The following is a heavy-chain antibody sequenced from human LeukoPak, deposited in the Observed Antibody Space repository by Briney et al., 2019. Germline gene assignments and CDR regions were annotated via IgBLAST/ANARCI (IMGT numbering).Heavy chain of an antibody. CDR2: ISSSSSYI. CDR3: ARDLGFGCSGGSCYPGLYYYYGMDV. Sequence: GGSLRLSCAASGFTFSSYSMNWVRQAPGKGLVWVSSISSSSSYIYYADSVKGRFTISRDNAKNSLYLQMNSLRAEDTAVYYCARDLGFGCSGGSCYPGLYYYYGMDVWGQGTTVTVSS. D-gene: IGHD2-15*01. CDR1: GFTFSSYS. J-gene: IGHJ6*02. V-gene: IGHV3-21*01.